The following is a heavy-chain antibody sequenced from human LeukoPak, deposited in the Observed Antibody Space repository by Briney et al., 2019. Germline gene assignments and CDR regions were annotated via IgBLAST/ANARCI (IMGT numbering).Heavy chain of an antibody. CDR1: GGSISSGDYC. CDR3: ARTYYYDSSGYIHFDY. Sequence: PSQTLSLTCTVSGGSISSGDYCWSWIRQPPGKGLEWIGYIHYSGSTYYNPSLKSRVTISVDTSKNQFSLKLSSVTAADTAVYYCARTYYYDSSGYIHFDYWGQGTLVTVSS. D-gene: IGHD3-22*01. V-gene: IGHV4-30-4*08. CDR2: IHYSGST. J-gene: IGHJ4*02.